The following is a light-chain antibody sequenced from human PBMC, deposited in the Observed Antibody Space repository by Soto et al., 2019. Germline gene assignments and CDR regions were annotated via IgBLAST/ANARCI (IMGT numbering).Light chain of an antibody. CDR2: GAS. V-gene: IGKV3-15*01. CDR3: QQYNNWPRT. J-gene: IGKJ1*01. Sequence: EIVMTQSPATLSVSPGERATLSCRASQSVSDNLAWYQQTPGQAPRLLVYGASTRATDIPARFSGSGSGTEFTLTISSLQSEDFAVYYCQQYNNWPRTFGQGTKVEIK. CDR1: QSVSDN.